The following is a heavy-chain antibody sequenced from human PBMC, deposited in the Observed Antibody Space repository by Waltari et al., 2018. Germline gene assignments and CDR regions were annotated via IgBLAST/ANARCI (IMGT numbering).Heavy chain of an antibody. J-gene: IGHJ1*01. Sequence: QVQLQQWGAGLLKPSETLSLTCAVDGGSLSGYYWSWIRQSPEKGLEWIGEINHGGTTSYTPSPKNRVTMSVDASNIQISLHLRSGTAADTAVYYCARSSDRDDFWSPFLWGQGTLVTVSS. D-gene: IGHD3-3*01. CDR1: GGSLSGYY. CDR3: ARSSDRDDFWSPFL. CDR2: INHGGTT. V-gene: IGHV4-34*02.